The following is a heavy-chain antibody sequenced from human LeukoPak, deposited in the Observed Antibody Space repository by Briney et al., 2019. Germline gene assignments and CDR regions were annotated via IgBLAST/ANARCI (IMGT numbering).Heavy chain of an antibody. CDR3: AITGVRDFDS. V-gene: IGHV3-23*01. J-gene: IGHJ4*02. D-gene: IGHD4-11*01. CDR1: GFTFTSST. CDR2: ITGGGGSST. Sequence: GGSLRLSCAASGFTFTSSTMTWVRQAPGKGLEWVSSITGGGGSSTYHADSVKGRFTISRDNSKDTLFLQMNSLRAEDAAVYYCAITGVRDFDSWGQGTLVTVSS.